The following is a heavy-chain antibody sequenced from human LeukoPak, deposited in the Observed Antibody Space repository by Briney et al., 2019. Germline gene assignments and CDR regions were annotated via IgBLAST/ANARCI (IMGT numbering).Heavy chain of an antibody. CDR2: ISWNSGSI. D-gene: IGHD1-26*01. J-gene: IGHJ4*02. CDR3: AKGGVGATLY. CDR1: GFTFDDYA. V-gene: IGHV3-9*01. Sequence: PGGSLRLSCAASGFTFDDYAMHWVRQAPGKGLEWVSGISWNSGSIGYADSVKGRFTISRDNSKNTLYLQMNSLRAEDTAVYYCAKGGVGATLYWGQGTLVTVSS.